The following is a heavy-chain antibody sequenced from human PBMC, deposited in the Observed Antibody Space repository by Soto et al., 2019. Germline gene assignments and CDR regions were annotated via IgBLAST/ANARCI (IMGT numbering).Heavy chain of an antibody. V-gene: IGHV4-4*02. D-gene: IGHD6-19*01. CDR1: GGSISSSNW. CDR2: IYHSGST. Sequence: HVQLQESGPGLVKPSGTLSLICAVSGGSISSSNWWSWVRQPPGKGLEWIGEIYHSGSTKYNPSLKSRDTIPVDKAKNHFSLTLSTVTAADTAVYYCARYLDSSGWPDYWCQGTLVTVSP. J-gene: IGHJ4*02. CDR3: ARYLDSSGWPDY.